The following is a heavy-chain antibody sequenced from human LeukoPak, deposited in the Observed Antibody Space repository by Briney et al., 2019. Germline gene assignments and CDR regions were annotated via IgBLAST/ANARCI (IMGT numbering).Heavy chain of an antibody. J-gene: IGHJ6*03. CDR1: GGSFSGYY. CDR3: ARGPRDRVGLGYYYYYMDV. V-gene: IGHV4-34*01. CDR2: INHSGST. D-gene: IGHD1-14*01. Sequence: PSETLSLTCGVYGGSFSGYYWSWIRQPPGKGLEWIGEINHSGSTNYNPSLKSRVTISVDTSKNQFSLKLSSVTAADTAVYYCARGPRDRVGLGYYYYYMDVWGKGTTVTVSS.